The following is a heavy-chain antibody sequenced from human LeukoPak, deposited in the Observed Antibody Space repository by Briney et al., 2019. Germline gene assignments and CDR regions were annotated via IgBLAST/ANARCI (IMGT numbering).Heavy chain of an antibody. CDR2: IYYSGST. D-gene: IGHD3-10*01. V-gene: IGHV4-39*07. J-gene: IGHJ4*02. Sequence: PSETLSLTCTVSGGSISSYYWSWIRQPPGKGLEWIGSIYYSGSTYYNPSLKSRVTISVDTSKNQFSLKLSSVTAADTAVYYCARVSITMVRGVIHWGQGTLVTVSS. CDR3: ARVSITMVRGVIH. CDR1: GGSISSYY.